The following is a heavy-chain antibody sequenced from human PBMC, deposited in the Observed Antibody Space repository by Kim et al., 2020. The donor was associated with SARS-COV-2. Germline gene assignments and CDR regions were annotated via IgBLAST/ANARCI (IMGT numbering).Heavy chain of an antibody. CDR1: GDSVTSYF. CDR2: IHYSGNT. V-gene: IGHV4-59*08. J-gene: IGHJ3*02. Sequence: SETLSLICTVSGDSVTSYFWSWIRQPPGEGLEWIGYIHYSGNTNYNPSLKSRLTISVDTSKNQVSLELSSVTAADTAVYYCARRRGGLDIWGQGTMVTVS. CDR3: ARRRGGLDI. D-gene: IGHD2-15*01.